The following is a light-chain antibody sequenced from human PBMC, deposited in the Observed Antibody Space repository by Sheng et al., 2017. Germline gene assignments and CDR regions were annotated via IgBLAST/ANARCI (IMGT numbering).Light chain of an antibody. J-gene: IGKJ5*01. CDR2: AAS. V-gene: IGKV3-20*01. Sequence: EIVLTQSPGTLSLSPGERATLSCRASQSVSSTYLAWYQQKPGQAPRLLIYAASNSVTGLPDRFSGGGSGTDFTLTISRLEPEDFAVYYCQQYGSSPNTFGQGTRLEMK. CDR1: QSVSSTY. CDR3: QQYGSSPNT.